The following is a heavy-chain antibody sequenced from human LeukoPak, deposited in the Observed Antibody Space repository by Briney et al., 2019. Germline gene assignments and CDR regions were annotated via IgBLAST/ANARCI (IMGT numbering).Heavy chain of an antibody. CDR3: ARSPKRYSSSWYSGNWFDS. J-gene: IGHJ5*01. V-gene: IGHV4-34*01. D-gene: IGHD6-13*01. CDR1: GGSFSGYY. CDR2: INHSGST. Sequence: SETLSLTCAVYGGSFSGYYWSWIRQPPGKGLEWIGEINHSGSTNYNPSLKSRVTISVDTSKNQFSLKLSSVTAADTAVYYCARSPKRYSSSWYSGNWFDSWGQGTLVTVSS.